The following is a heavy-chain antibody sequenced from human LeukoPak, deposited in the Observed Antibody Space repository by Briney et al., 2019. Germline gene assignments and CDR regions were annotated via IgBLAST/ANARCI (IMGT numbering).Heavy chain of an antibody. CDR3: ARDPASAGWFDP. CDR2: ISYDGSNK. J-gene: IGHJ5*02. Sequence: PGGSLRLSCAASGFTFSSYAMHWVRQAPGKGLEWVAVISYDGSNKYYADSAKGRFTISRDNSKNTLYLQMNSLRAEDTAVCYCARDPASAGWFDPWGQGTLVTVSS. CDR1: GFTFSSYA. V-gene: IGHV3-30-3*01.